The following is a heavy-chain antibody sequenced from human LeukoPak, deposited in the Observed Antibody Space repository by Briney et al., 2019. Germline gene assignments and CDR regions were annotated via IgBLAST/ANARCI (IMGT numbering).Heavy chain of an antibody. CDR2: ISSSGTTI. V-gene: IGHV3-11*01. CDR3: AGGYCGGDCYGD. J-gene: IGHJ1*01. Sequence: GGSLRLSCAASGFTFSDYYMSWIRQAPGKGLEWVSYISSSGTTISYTDSVKGRFTISRDNAKNSLYLQMNSLRAEDTAVYYCAGGYCGGDCYGDWGQGTLVTVSP. D-gene: IGHD2-21*02. CDR1: GFTFSDYY.